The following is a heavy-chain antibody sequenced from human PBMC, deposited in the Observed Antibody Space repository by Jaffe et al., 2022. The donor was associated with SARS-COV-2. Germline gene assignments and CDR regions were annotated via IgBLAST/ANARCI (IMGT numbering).Heavy chain of an antibody. CDR1: GFTFSDYA. CDR3: ATEGVGYFGSGSYAYHYMDV. J-gene: IGHJ6*03. V-gene: IGHV3-30*04. CDR2: MSYDGTRK. Sequence: QVQLVESGGGVVQPGRSLRLSCAASGFTFSDYAMHWVRRAPGKGLEWVAVMSYDGTRKYYADSVKGRFTISRDNSKNTLFLQMNSLRPEDTAVHYCATEGVGYFGSGSYAYHYMDVWGKGTTVTVSS. D-gene: IGHD3-10*01.